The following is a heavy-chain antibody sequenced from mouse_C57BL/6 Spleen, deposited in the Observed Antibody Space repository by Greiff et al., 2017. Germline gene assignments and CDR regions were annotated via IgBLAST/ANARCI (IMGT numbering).Heavy chain of an antibody. J-gene: IGHJ3*01. D-gene: IGHD2-2*01. CDR1: GYTFTDYE. V-gene: IGHV1-15*01. Sequence: VQLQASGAELVRPGASVTLSCKASGYTFTDYELHWVQQTPVHGLEWIGAIDPETGGTASNQKFKGKAILTADKSSSTAYMELRSLTSEDSAVYYCTRGYYGYDGFAYWGQGTLVTVAA. CDR3: TRGYYGYDGFAY. CDR2: IDPETGGT.